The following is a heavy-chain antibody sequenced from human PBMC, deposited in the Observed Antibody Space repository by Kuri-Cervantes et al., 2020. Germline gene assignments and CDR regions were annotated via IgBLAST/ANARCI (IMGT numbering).Heavy chain of an antibody. J-gene: IGHJ6*02. Sequence: GSLRLSCAVYGGSFSGYYWSWIRQPPGKGLEWIGEINHSGSTNYNPSLKSRVTISVDTSKNQFSLKLGSVTAADTAVYYCARGLLFRDDSSGYYRPEGSPKVYYYYYYGMDVWGQGTTVTVSS. V-gene: IGHV4-34*01. D-gene: IGHD3-22*01. CDR1: GGSFSGYY. CDR2: INHSGST. CDR3: ARGLLFRDDSSGYYRPEGSPKVYYYYYYGMDV.